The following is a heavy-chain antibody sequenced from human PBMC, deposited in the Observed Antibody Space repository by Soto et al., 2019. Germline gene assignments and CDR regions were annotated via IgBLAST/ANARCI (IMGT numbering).Heavy chain of an antibody. CDR3: ARDGILVVPAAIGWFDP. V-gene: IGHV1-18*04. Sequence: VASVKVSCKASGYTFTSYGISWVRQAPGQGLEWMGWISAYNGNTNYAQKLQGRVTMTTDTYTSTAYMELRSLRSDDTAVYYCARDGILVVPAAIGWFDPWGQGTLVTVSS. J-gene: IGHJ5*02. CDR2: ISAYNGNT. CDR1: GYTFTSYG. D-gene: IGHD2-2*01.